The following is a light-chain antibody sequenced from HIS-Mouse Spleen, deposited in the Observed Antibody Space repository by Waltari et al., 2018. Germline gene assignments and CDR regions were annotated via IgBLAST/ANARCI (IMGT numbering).Light chain of an antibody. CDR3: QQFNSYPRT. CDR1: QGISSA. CDR2: DAS. J-gene: IGKJ4*01. V-gene: IGKV1-13*02. Sequence: AIQLTHSPSHLSASVGERVTITWRASQGISSALAWYQQKPGKAPKLLIYDASSLESGVPSRFSGSGSGTDFTLTISSLQPEDFATYYCQQFNSYPRTFGGGTKVEIK.